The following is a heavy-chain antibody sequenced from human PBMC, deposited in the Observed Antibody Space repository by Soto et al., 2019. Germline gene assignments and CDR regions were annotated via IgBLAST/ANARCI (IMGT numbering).Heavy chain of an antibody. J-gene: IGHJ4*02. CDR1: GYTFTSHY. D-gene: IGHD3-22*01. Sequence: ASVKVSCKASGYTFTSHYIHWVRQAPGQGPEWMGVINPSDGSTRYAQKFQGRVTITRDTPTSTVDLELSSLRPKDTAVYYCARVRRSSGYYYGYWGQGTPVTVSS. V-gene: IGHV1-46*01. CDR3: ARVRRSSGYYYGY. CDR2: INPSDGST.